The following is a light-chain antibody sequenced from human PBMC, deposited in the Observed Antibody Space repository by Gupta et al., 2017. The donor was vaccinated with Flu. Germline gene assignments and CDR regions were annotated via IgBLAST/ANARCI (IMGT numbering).Light chain of an antibody. Sequence: QLVLTQSPSASASLGASVTLACPLSSGHNIYSIAWHQQQPERGPRLLMNLNGHGSHNTGDGGPDRFSGSSSGAERYRTISSLQAEDEADYYCQTWGTDIQVFGGGTKLTVL. CDR1: SGHNIYS. J-gene: IGLJ3*02. CDR3: QTWGTDIQV. V-gene: IGLV4-69*01. CDR2: LNGHGSH.